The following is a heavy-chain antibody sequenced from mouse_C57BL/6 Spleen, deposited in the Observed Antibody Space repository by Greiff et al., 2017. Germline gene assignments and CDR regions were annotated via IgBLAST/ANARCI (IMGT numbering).Heavy chain of an antibody. CDR2: INPNNGGT. V-gene: IGHV1-22*01. CDR1: GYTFTDYN. Sequence: EVKLQESGPELVKPGASVKMSCKASGYTFTDYNMHWVKQSHGKSLEWIGYINPNNGGTSYNQTFKGKATLTVNKSSSTAYMELRSLTSEDSAVYYCAKAHYYGSSLYYFDYWGQGTTLTVSS. CDR3: AKAHYYGSSLYYFDY. D-gene: IGHD1-1*01. J-gene: IGHJ2*01.